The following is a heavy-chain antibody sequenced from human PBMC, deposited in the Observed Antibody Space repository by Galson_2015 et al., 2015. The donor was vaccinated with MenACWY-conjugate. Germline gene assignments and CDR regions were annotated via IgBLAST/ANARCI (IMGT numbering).Heavy chain of an antibody. CDR2: ISAYNGNT. CDR1: GYTFTSYG. V-gene: IGHV1-18*01. CDR3: ARVLGGYCSGGSCYSSNWFDP. J-gene: IGHJ5*02. Sequence: SCKASGYTFTSYGISWVRQAPGQGLEWMGWISAYNGNTNYAQKLQGRVTMTTDTSTSTAYMELRSLRSGDTAVYYCARVLGGYCSGGSCYSSNWFDPWGQGTLVTVSS. D-gene: IGHD2-15*01.